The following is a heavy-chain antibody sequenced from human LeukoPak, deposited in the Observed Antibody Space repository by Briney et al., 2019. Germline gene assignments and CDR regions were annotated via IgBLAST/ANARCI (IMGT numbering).Heavy chain of an antibody. Sequence: KFQGRVTITRDTSASTAYMELSRLRSDDTAVYYCARGRRGYCSGGSCYVLDYWGQGTLVTVSS. V-gene: IGHV1-3*01. CDR3: ARGRRGYCSGGSCYVLDY. D-gene: IGHD2-15*01. J-gene: IGHJ4*02.